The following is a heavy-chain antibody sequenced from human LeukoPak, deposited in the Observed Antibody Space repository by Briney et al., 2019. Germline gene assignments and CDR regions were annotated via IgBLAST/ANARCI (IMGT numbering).Heavy chain of an antibody. D-gene: IGHD6-19*01. CDR2: INPSGGST. J-gene: IGHJ4*02. CDR1: GYTFTSYY. V-gene: IGHV1-46*01. Sequence: ASVKVSCKASGYTFTSYYMHWVRQAPGQGLEWMGIINPSGGSTSYAQKFQGRVTMTRDMSTSTVYMELSSLRSEDTAVYYCASGWGSAGHFDFWGQGTLVTVSS. CDR3: ASGWGSAGHFDF.